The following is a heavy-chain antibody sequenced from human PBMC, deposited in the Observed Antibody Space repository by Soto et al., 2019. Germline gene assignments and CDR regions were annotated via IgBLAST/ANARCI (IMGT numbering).Heavy chain of an antibody. CDR2: LANDGSYQ. V-gene: IGHV3-30*03. CDR1: GFTFSGYG. J-gene: IGHJ4*02. D-gene: IGHD6-13*01. Sequence: QVQLVESGGGVVQPGRSLRLSCAASGFTFSGYGMHWVRQAPGEGLQWVAVLANDGSYQYYADSLKGRFTISRVNSKNTLYLQMDSLRPEDTAVYYWARSSGGSSWYAPDYWGQGTLVTVSP. CDR3: ARSSGGSSWYAPDY.